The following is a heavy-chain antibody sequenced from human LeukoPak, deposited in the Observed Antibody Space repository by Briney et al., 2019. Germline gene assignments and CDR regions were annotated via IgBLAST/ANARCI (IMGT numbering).Heavy chain of an antibody. CDR2: INPNSGGT. V-gene: IGHV1-2*02. CDR3: ARDPGVGATRDYFDY. CDR1: GYTFTGYY. D-gene: IGHD1-26*01. Sequence: ASVKVSCKASGYTFTGYYMHWVRQAPGQGLEWMGWINPNSGGTNYAQKFQGRVTMTRETSISTAYMELSRLRSDDTAVYYCARDPGVGATRDYFDYWGQGTLVTVSS. J-gene: IGHJ4*02.